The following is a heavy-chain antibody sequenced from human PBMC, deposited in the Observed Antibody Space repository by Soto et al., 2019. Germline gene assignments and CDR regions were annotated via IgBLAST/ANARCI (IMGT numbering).Heavy chain of an antibody. Sequence: QVQLQQWGAGLLKPSETLSLTCAVYGGSFSGYYWSWIRQPPGKGLEWIGEINHSGSTNYNPSLKSLVTISVDTSKNQFSLKLSSVTAADTAVYYCATCGSSGYYGSGSYSWFDPWGQGTLVTVSS. J-gene: IGHJ5*02. D-gene: IGHD3-10*01. CDR1: GGSFSGYY. CDR3: ATCGSSGYYGSGSYSWFDP. V-gene: IGHV4-34*01. CDR2: INHSGST.